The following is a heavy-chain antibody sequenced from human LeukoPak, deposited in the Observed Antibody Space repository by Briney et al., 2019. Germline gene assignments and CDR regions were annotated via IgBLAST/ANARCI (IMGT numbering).Heavy chain of an antibody. CDR3: ARHAYNYYYGSGSYPSWFDP. CDR2: IYPGDSDT. V-gene: IGHV5-51*01. J-gene: IGHJ5*02. Sequence: GESLKISCKGSGYGFTSYWIGWVRQMPGKGLEWMGIIYPGDSDTRYSPSFQGQVTISADKSISTAYLQWSSLKASDTAMYYCARHAYNYYYGSGSYPSWFDPWGQGTLVTVSS. D-gene: IGHD3-10*01. CDR1: GYGFTSYW.